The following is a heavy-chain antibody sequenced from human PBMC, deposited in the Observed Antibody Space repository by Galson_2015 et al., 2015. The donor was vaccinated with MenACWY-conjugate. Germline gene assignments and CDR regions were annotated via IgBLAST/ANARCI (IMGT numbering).Heavy chain of an antibody. D-gene: IGHD6-6*01. CDR1: MLNFSNYN. Sequence: SLRLSCAGDMLNFSNYNMNWVRQAPGTGLEWISFISTSGGTRYYADSVKGRFTISRDNAKKSLYLQMNSLRDEDTAMYYCARESSRREGPAPRLRAPEFWGQGILVVVSS. CDR3: ARESSRREGPAPRLRAPEF. J-gene: IGHJ4*02. CDR2: ISTSGGTR. V-gene: IGHV3-48*02.